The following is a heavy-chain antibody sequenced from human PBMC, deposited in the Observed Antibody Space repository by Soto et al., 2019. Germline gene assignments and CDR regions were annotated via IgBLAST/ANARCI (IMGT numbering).Heavy chain of an antibody. Sequence: ASVKVSCKASGYTFTGYFIHWVRQAPGQGLEWMGWINPNSGATKYAQKFQGRVTLTRDTSINTAYMEMNILRSDDTAVYYCARGGGTILAPLPWGQGTLVTVSS. J-gene: IGHJ5*02. D-gene: IGHD3-10*01. V-gene: IGHV1-2*02. CDR2: INPNSGAT. CDR3: ARGGGTILAPLP. CDR1: GYTFTGYF.